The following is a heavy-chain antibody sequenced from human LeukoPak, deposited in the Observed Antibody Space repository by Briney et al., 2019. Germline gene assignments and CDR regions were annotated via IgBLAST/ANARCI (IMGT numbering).Heavy chain of an antibody. J-gene: IGHJ5*01. CDR2: ITSESIP. V-gene: IGHV3-48*04. D-gene: IGHD2-21*02. CDR1: GGSISSSN. Sequence: PSGTLSLTCAVSGGSISSSNWWSWVRQAPGKGLEWIAYITSESIPQYADSVRGRFTISRDNAQSSVSLQVDSLRAEDTAVYYCARGGCGGGNCYSGTGWFESWGQGALVIVST. CDR3: ARGGCGGGNCYSGTGWFES.